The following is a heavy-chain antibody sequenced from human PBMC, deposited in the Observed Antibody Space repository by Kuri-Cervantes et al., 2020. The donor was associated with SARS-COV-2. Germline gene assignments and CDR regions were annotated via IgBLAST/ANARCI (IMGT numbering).Heavy chain of an antibody. D-gene: IGHD3-3*01. V-gene: IGHV1-8*01. Sequence: ASVKVSCKASGYTFNNYDINWVRQATGQGLEWMGWMNPNSGNTGYAQKLQGRVTMTRNTSISTAYMELSSLRSEDTAVYYCAISCPNTIFGVVIDYWGQGTLVTVSS. J-gene: IGHJ4*02. CDR2: MNPNSGNT. CDR1: GYTFNNYD. CDR3: AISCPNTIFGVVIDY.